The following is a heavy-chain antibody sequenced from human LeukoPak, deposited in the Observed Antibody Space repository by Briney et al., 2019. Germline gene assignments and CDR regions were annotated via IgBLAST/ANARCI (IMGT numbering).Heavy chain of an antibody. CDR1: GFTFRTYG. CDR2: VSTGGGTT. V-gene: IGHV3-23*01. Sequence: GGSLRLSCAASGFTFRTYGMHWVRQAPGKGLEWVSAVSTGGGTTSYADSVKGRFTIPRDNSKNTLSLQMHSLRAEDTAVYYCAAGKYFFDYWGQGALVTVSS. CDR3: AAGKYFFDY. J-gene: IGHJ4*02. D-gene: IGHD1-1*01.